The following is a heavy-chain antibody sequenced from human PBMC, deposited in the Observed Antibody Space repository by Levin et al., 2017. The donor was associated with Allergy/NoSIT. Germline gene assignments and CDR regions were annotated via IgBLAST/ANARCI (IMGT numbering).Heavy chain of an antibody. V-gene: IGHV4-59*01. CDR1: GGSISSYY. D-gene: IGHD3-10*01. CDR3: ARSYRGRAFDY. CDR2: IYYGGSK. Sequence: LSHTLSLTCIVSGGSISSYYWSWIRQPPGKGLEWMGYIYYGGSKSYNPSLKNRVTISGDTSKNQFSLKLSSVTAADTAVYYCARSYRGRAFDYWGQGTLVTVAS. J-gene: IGHJ4*02.